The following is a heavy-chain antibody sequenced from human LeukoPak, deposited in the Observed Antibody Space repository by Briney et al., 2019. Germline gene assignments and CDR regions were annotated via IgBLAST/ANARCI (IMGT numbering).Heavy chain of an antibody. J-gene: IGHJ3*02. CDR3: ALGLRYCSSTSCYPYAFDI. V-gene: IGHV3-23*01. Sequence: PGGSLRLSCAASGPTFSSYVMSWARQAPGKGLEWVSGIGGSGGSTYYADSVKGRFTISRDNSKNTLYVQMNSLRAADTAVYYCALGLRYCSSTSCYPYAFDIWGQGTMVTVSS. D-gene: IGHD2-2*01. CDR1: GPTFSSYV. CDR2: IGGSGGST.